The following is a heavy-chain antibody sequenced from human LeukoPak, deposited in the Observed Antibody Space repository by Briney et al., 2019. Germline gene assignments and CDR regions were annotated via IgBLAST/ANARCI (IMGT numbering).Heavy chain of an antibody. CDR2: ISGSGGST. J-gene: IGHJ4*02. D-gene: IGHD2-2*02. Sequence: GGSLRLSCAASGFSFVSYAMSWVRQAPGKGLEWVSAISGSGGSTYYADSVKGRFTISRDNSKNTLYLQMNSLRAEDTAVYYCAKELQAIVVVPAAIGYWGQGTLVTVSS. CDR1: GFSFVSYA. V-gene: IGHV3-23*01. CDR3: AKELQAIVVVPAAIGY.